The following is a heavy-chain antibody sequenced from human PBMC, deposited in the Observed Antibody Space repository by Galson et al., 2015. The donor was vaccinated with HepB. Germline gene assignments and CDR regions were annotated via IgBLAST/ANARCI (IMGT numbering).Heavy chain of an antibody. J-gene: IGHJ6*02. CDR3: ARVLPAAIYRYYGMDV. CDR2: INPNSGGT. CDR1: GYTFTGYY. V-gene: IGHV1-2*02. Sequence: SVKVSCKASGYTFTGYYMHWVRQAPGQGLEWMGWINPNSGGTNYAQKFQGRVTMTRDTSISTAYMELSRLRSDDTAVYYCARVLPAAIYRYYGMDVWGRGTTVTVSS. D-gene: IGHD2-2*02.